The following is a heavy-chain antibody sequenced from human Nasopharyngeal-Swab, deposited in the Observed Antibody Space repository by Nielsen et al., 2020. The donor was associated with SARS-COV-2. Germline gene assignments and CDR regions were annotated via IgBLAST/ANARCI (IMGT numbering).Heavy chain of an antibody. CDR2: ISSSGSYI. D-gene: IGHD3-9*01. V-gene: IGHV3-21*05. J-gene: IGHJ6*02. CDR1: GFTFSSYE. CDR3: ARGCVLTGPSCYYYGMDV. Sequence: GGSLRLSCAASGFTFSSYEMNWVRQAPGKGLEWVSYISSSGSYIYYADSLKGRFTISRDNAKNSLYLQMNSLRAEDTAVYYCARGCVLTGPSCYYYGMDVWGQGTTVTVSS.